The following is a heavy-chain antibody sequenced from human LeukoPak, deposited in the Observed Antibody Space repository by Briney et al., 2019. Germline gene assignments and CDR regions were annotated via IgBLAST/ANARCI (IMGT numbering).Heavy chain of an antibody. Sequence: PGGSLRLSCAASGITFPNYAMSWVRQAPGKGLEWVSAISGSGDSTYYADSVKGRFTISRDNSKTMLYLQITGLRAEDTAVYYCATSSGYYGYAFEYWGQGTLVTVST. CDR3: ATSSGYYGYAFEY. V-gene: IGHV3-23*01. J-gene: IGHJ4*02. CDR1: GITFPNYA. D-gene: IGHD3-22*01. CDR2: ISGSGDST.